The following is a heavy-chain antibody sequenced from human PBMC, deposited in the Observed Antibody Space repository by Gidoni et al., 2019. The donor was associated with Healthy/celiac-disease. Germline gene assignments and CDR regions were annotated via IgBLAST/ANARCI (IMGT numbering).Heavy chain of an antibody. V-gene: IGHV3-74*01. CDR2: INSDGSST. D-gene: IGHD5-18*01. Sequence: WVRQAPGKGLVWVSRINSDGSSTTYADSVKGRFTISRDNAKNTLYLQMNSLRAEDTAVYYCAREGTAMVMDYFDYWGQGTLVTVSX. CDR3: AREGTAMVMDYFDY. J-gene: IGHJ4*02.